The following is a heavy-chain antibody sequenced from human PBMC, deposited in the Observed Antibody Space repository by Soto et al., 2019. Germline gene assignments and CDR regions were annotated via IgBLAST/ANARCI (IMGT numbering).Heavy chain of an antibody. Sequence: SVKVSCKASGGTFSSYAISWVRQAPGQGLEWMGGIVPIFGTANYAQKFQGRVTITADESTSTAYMELSSLRSEDTAVYYCARDRGQVATTLYYFDYWGQGTLVTVSS. D-gene: IGHD5-12*01. CDR2: IVPIFGTA. CDR3: ARDRGQVATTLYYFDY. J-gene: IGHJ4*02. CDR1: GGTFSSYA. V-gene: IGHV1-69*13.